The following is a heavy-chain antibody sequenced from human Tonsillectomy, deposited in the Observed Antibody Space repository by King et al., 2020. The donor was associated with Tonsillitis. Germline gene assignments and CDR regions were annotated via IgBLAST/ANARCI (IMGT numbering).Heavy chain of an antibody. CDR2: ISGSVSST. V-gene: IGHV3-23*04. CDR1: GFTFSSYA. J-gene: IGHJ4*02. CDR3: AKGTYYYGSGSYLPDY. Sequence: VQLVESGGGLVQPGGSLRLSCAASGFTFSSYAMSWVRQAPGKGLEWVSAISGSVSSTYYADSGKGRFTISRDNSKNTLYLQMNSLRAEDTAVYYCAKGTYYYGSGSYLPDYWGQGTLVTVSS. D-gene: IGHD3-10*01.